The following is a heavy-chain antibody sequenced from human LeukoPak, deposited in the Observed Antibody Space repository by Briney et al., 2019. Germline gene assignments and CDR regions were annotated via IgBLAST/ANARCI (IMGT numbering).Heavy chain of an antibody. CDR3: AKSDCGEVYCYVRYY. Sequence: GGSLRLSCAASVFTFSSHAMSSVRQAPGKGGEGVSAISGSSDRTRYADCVKGRFTISRDDAKNTLYLQMNSLRAEDTAVYHCAKSDCGEVYCYVRYYWGEGTLSASP. V-gene: IGHV3-23*01. CDR1: VFTFSSHA. CDR2: ISGSSDRT. J-gene: IGHJ4*02. D-gene: IGHD3-10*02.